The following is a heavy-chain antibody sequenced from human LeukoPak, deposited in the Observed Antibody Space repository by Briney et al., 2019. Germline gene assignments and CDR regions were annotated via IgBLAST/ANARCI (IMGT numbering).Heavy chain of an antibody. D-gene: IGHD3-22*01. CDR1: GYTLTGYY. CDR2: INPNSGGT. V-gene: IGHV1-2*02. J-gene: IGHJ4*02. Sequence: ASVKVSCKASGYTLTGYYIHWVRQAPGQGLEWLGWINPNSGGTNFARKFLGRVTMTRDTSISTAYMELSRLRSDDTAVYYCARSVKVYYDSSGYYYFDYWGQGTLVTVSS. CDR3: ARSVKVYYDSSGYYYFDY.